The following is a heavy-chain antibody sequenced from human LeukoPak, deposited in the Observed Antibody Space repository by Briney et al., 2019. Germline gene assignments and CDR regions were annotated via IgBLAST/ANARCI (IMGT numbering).Heavy chain of an antibody. J-gene: IGHJ4*02. CDR1: GSTLIALS. CDR2: FDPEDGET. V-gene: IGHV1-24*01. CDR3: TTHIDYGSHFDY. Sequence: ASVQVSCKVSGSTLIALSMHWVRQAPGKGLEWMGGFDPEDGETIYPQKFQGRVTMTEDTSTDTAYMELSSLRSEDTAVYYCTTHIDYGSHFDYWGQGTLVTVSS. D-gene: IGHD4-17*01.